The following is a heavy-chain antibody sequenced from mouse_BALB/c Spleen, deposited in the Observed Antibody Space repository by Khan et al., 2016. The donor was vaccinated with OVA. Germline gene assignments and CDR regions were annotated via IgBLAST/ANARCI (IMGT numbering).Heavy chain of an antibody. CDR2: ISYSGNT. CDR1: GYSITSDYA. V-gene: IGHV3-2*02. D-gene: IGHD1-1*01. J-gene: IGHJ2*01. Sequence: VQLQQSGPGLVKPSQSLSLTCTVTGYSITSDYAWNWIRQFPGNKLEWMGFISYSGNTNYNPSLKSRISITRHTSKNQFFLQLNSVTTEDTARYYCARVYGGNFDYWGQGTTLTVSS. CDR3: ARVYGGNFDY.